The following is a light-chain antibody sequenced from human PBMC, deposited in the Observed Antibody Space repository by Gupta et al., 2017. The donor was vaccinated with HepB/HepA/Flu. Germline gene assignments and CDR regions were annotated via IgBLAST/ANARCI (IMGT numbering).Light chain of an antibody. J-gene: IGLJ1*01. V-gene: IGLV3-1*01. Sequence: GDKLGDKYACWYQQKPGQSPVLVIYQDSKRPSGIPERFSGSNSGNTATLTISGTQAMDEADYYCQAWDSSTASYVFGTGTKVTVL. CDR1: KLGDKY. CDR2: QDS. CDR3: QAWDSSTASYV.